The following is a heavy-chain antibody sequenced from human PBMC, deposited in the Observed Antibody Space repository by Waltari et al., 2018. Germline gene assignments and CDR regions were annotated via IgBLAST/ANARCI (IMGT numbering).Heavy chain of an antibody. V-gene: IGHV2-5*01. CDR2: IYWNDDK. D-gene: IGHD5-12*01. CDR1: GFSLSTRGLG. J-gene: IGHJ4*02. Sequence: QITLKESGPTLVKPTQTLTLTCTFSGFSLSTRGLGGGGPRQPPGKALEWLALIYWNDDKRYSPALKSRLTITKDTSKNQVVLTMTNMDPVDTATYYCAHRAGDGSAYWGQGTLVTVSS. CDR3: AHRAGDGSAY.